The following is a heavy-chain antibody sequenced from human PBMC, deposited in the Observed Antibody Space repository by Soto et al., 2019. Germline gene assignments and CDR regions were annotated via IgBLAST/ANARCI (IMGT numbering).Heavy chain of an antibody. CDR3: EMETAAAGTGWFDP. CDR2: IYYSGST. V-gene: IGHV4-39*01. J-gene: IGHJ5*02. Sequence: SETLSLTCTVSGGSISSSSYYWGWIRQPPGKGLEWIGSIYYSGSTYYNPSLKSRVTISVDTSKNQFSLKLSSVTAADAAVYCCEMETAAAGTGWFDPWGQGTLVTVSS. CDR1: GGSISSSSYY. D-gene: IGHD6-13*01.